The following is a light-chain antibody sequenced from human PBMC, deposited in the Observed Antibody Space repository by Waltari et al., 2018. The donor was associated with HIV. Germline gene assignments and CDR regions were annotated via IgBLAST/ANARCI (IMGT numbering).Light chain of an antibody. Sequence: DIQMTQSPSTLSASVGDSVTITCRASENINRWLAWYQQKPGKAPNLLIYQASSLDSGVPSRFSGSGSGTEFTLTINSLQPEDFGTYFCQEYDRFTGTFGQGTKVEIK. CDR2: QAS. V-gene: IGKV1-5*03. CDR1: ENINRW. J-gene: IGKJ1*01. CDR3: QEYDRFTGT.